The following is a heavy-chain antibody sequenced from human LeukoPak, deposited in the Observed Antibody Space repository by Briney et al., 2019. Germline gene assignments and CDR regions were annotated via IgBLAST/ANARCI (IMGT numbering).Heavy chain of an antibody. J-gene: IGHJ4*02. CDR1: GGTFSSYA. Sequence: SVKVSCKSSGGTFSSYAISWVRQAPGQGLEWMGGIIPIFGTANYAQKFQGRVTITADESTSTAYMELSSLRSEDTAVYYCARAGGRLLWFGEFHYWGQGTLVTVSS. CDR2: IIPIFGTA. D-gene: IGHD3-10*01. V-gene: IGHV1-69*13. CDR3: ARAGGRLLWFGEFHY.